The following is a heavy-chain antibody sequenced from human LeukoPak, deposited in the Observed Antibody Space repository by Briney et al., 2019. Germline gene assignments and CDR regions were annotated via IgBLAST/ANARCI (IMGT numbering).Heavy chain of an antibody. J-gene: IGHJ1*01. V-gene: IGHV4-59*01. Sequence: SETLSLTCTVSGGSISSYYWSWIRQPPGKGLEWIGYIYYSGSTSFNPSLKSRVTISVDTSKKQFSLKLNSVTAADTAVYYCARDGGSGYDPADFQHWGQGTLVTVSS. CDR3: ARDGGSGYDPADFQH. D-gene: IGHD5-12*01. CDR2: IYYSGST. CDR1: GGSISSYY.